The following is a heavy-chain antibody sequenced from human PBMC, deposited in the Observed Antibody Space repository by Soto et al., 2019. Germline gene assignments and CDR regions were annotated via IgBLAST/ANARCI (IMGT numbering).Heavy chain of an antibody. Sequence: PXGSLILSRVGSGFTFSTYSINFVRQAPGKGLEWVSSISSRSDIYYADSVKGRFTISRDNAKNSVSLQMNSLRAEDTAVYYCAREYTAWPLAYGLDVWGQGTTVTVSS. V-gene: IGHV3-21*01. CDR1: GFTFSTYS. D-gene: IGHD2-2*02. CDR2: ISSRSDI. CDR3: AREYTAWPLAYGLDV. J-gene: IGHJ6*02.